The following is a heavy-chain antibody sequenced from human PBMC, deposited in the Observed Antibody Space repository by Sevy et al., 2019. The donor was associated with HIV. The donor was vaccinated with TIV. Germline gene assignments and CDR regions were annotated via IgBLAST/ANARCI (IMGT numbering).Heavy chain of an antibody. D-gene: IGHD5-18*01. CDR1: GYTFSDHF. CDR2: INPNSGDT. V-gene: IGHV1-2*02. J-gene: IGHJ4*02. Sequence: ASVKVSCKASGYTFSDHFIHWVRQAPGQGLEWMGWINPNSGDTKYAQNFHGRVTLTRDTSIGSGYMELTSLRSDDTAVYYCATHGGYRYGSLLDYWGQGTLVIVSS. CDR3: ATHGGYRYGSLLDY.